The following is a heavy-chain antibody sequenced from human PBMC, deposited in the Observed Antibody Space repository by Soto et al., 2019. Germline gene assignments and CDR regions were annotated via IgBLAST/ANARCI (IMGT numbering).Heavy chain of an antibody. CDR2: ISYDGSNR. V-gene: IGHV3-30-3*01. CDR1: GFTFRPYT. Sequence: VQLVESGGGVVQPGRSRRLSCAASGFTFRPYTMHWVRQAPGKGLEWVAVISYDGSNRYYPDSVKGRFTISRDNSKNTLYLQMNSLRPEDTAVYYCARGGGFCGGDCYKGGVDYWGQGTLVTVSS. J-gene: IGHJ4*02. CDR3: ARGGGFCGGDCYKGGVDY. D-gene: IGHD2-21*02.